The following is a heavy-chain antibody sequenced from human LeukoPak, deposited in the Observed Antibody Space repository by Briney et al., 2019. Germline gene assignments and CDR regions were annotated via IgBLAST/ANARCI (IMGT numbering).Heavy chain of an antibody. CDR1: GFTFSRYA. D-gene: IGHD3-16*02. CDR2: ISGSGGST. Sequence: PGGSLRLSCAASGFTFSRYAMSWVRQAPGKGLEWVSAISGSGGSTYYADSVKGRFTISRDNSKNTLYLPMNSLRAEDTAVYYCAKDGGSHGRLRLGELSYPRYWGQGTLVTVSS. J-gene: IGHJ4*02. V-gene: IGHV3-23*01. CDR3: AKDGGSHGRLRLGELSYPRY.